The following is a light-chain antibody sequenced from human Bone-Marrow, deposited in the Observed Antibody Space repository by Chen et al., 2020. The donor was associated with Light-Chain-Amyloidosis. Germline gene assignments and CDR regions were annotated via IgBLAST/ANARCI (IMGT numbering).Light chain of an antibody. CDR2: GSS. V-gene: IGKV3-15*01. J-gene: IGKJ1*01. Sequence: EIVMTQSPATLSVSPGEGATLSCRASQSVNRNLAWYQQKPGQAPRLLIYGSSTGATGIPARCSGRGSGTEFTLTITSMQSEDFAVYYCQQYNDWPRTFGQGTRVEIK. CDR1: QSVNRN. CDR3: QQYNDWPRT.